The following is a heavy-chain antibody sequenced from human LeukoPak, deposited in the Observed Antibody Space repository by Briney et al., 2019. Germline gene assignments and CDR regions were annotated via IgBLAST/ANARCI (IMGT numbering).Heavy chain of an antibody. V-gene: IGHV3-9*01. CDR3: AKDPYMDV. CDR1: GVSFADAT. Sequence: QSSRSLGPSGAASGVSFADATMHWVRQVTGKGLEWVSGINWNSGTMGYADSVKGRFTVSRDNAKNSLYLQMNSLKTEDTALYYCAKDPYMDVWGKGTTVTVSS. J-gene: IGHJ6*03. CDR2: INWNSGTM.